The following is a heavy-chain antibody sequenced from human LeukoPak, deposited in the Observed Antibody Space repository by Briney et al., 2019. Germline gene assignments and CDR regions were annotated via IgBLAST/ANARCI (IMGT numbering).Heavy chain of an antibody. J-gene: IGHJ4*02. V-gene: IGHV3-7*01. CDR2: IDQSGNEK. CDR1: GFIFSRYW. Sequence: GGSLRLSCAASGFIFSRYWMTWVRQAPGKGLEWVANIDQSGNEKFYVDSVKGRFTISRDNSKNSLYLQLNSLSVEDTAVYYCARDQGAAGDFWGQGTLVTVSS. D-gene: IGHD6-13*01. CDR3: ARDQGAAGDF.